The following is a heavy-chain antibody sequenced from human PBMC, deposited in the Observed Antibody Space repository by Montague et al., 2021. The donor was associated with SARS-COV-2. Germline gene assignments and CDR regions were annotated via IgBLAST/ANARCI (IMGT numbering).Heavy chain of an antibody. CDR1: GGSITSGAYY. Sequence: TLSLTCDVSGGSITSGAYYWCWIRQHPGKGLGWIGYIYYSGRTFLNPSHKSRVTISVDTSNNKFSLKVTSVTAADTAVYYGARELGRGGDCYCYCDHWGRGTLVTVSS. V-gene: IGHV4-31*11. J-gene: IGHJ5*02. D-gene: IGHD2-21*02. CDR2: IYYSGRT. CDR3: ARELGRGGDCYCYCDH.